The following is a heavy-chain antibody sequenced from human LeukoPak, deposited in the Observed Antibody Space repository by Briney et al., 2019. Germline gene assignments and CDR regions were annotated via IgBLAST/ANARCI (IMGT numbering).Heavy chain of an antibody. Sequence: ASVTVSCKASGYTFSDYYMRWVRQAPGQGLERMGWISAYNGNTNYAQKLQGRVTMTTDTSTSTAYMELRSLRSDDTAVYYCARALEVGIIVGGAFYIWGQGRMVTVSS. D-gene: IGHD3-3*01. CDR1: GYTFSDYY. CDR2: ISAYNGNT. J-gene: IGHJ3*02. V-gene: IGHV1-18*04. CDR3: ARALEVGIIVGGAFYI.